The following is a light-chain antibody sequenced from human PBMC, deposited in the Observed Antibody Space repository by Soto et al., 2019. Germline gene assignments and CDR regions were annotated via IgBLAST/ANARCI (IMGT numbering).Light chain of an antibody. CDR2: AAS. V-gene: IGKV1-6*01. J-gene: IGKJ1*01. CDR3: LQDYNYPPWT. Sequence: AIQMTQSPSSLSASVGDIVTITFRASQGISNELGWYQQKPGKAPKLLIYAASSLKSGAPSRFSGSGYSTDFTLTISSLQRADFANYYCLQDYNYPPWTYGQGTKVEIK. CDR1: QGISNE.